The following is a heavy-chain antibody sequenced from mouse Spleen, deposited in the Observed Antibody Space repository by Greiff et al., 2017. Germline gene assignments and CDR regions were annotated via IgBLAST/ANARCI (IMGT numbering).Heavy chain of an antibody. D-gene: IGHD2-1*01. CDR3: TREGNYSFDY. V-gene: IGHV5-6-4*01. CDR2: ISSGGSYT. CDR1: GFTFSSYT. Sequence: EVKLVESGGGLVKPGGSLKLSCAASGFTFSSYTMSWVRQTPEKRLEWVATISSGGSYTYYPDSVKGRFTISRDNAKNTLYLQMSSLKSEDTAMYYCTREGNYSFDYWGQGTTLTVSS. J-gene: IGHJ2*01.